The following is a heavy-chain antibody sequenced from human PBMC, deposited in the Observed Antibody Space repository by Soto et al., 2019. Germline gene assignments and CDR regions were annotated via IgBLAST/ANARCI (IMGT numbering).Heavy chain of an antibody. V-gene: IGHV1-69*10. CDR2: IIPLHNTS. CDR3: AIWSNWNPLYYRGMDV. CDR1: GGTFSSYA. D-gene: IGHD1-20*01. J-gene: IGHJ6*02. Sequence: SVKVSCKASGGTFSSYAISWVRQAPGQGLEWMGGIIPLHNTSNYSLKLLGRGSVTADISSNTVYMHLSGLTSDDTATYYCAIWSNWNPLYYRGMDVWGQGTTVTVSS.